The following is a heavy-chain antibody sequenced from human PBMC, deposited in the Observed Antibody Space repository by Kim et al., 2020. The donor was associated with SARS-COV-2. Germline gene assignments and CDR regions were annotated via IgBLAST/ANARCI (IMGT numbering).Heavy chain of an antibody. CDR1: GFTFSSYG. CDR3: AKDEGIAAAGTDY. CDR2: IWYDGSNK. D-gene: IGHD6-13*01. J-gene: IGHJ4*02. V-gene: IGHV3-33*06. Sequence: GGSLRLSCAASGFTFSSYGMHWVRQAPGKGLEWVAVIWYDGSNKYYADSVKGRFTISRDNSKNTLYLQMNSLRAEDTAVYYCAKDEGIAAAGTDYWGQGTLVTVSS.